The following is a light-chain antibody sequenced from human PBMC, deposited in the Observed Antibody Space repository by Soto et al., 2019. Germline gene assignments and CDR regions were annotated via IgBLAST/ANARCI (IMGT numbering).Light chain of an antibody. CDR1: QSVSSN. J-gene: IGKJ1*01. V-gene: IGKV3-15*01. CDR3: QQCNNWPPWT. CDR2: GAS. Sequence: EIVMTQSPATLSVSPGERATLSCRASQSVSSNLAWYQQKPGQAPRLLIYGASTRATGIPARFSGSGSGTEFTLTVTRLQSEDSAVYYCQQCNNWPPWTFGQGTKVEIK.